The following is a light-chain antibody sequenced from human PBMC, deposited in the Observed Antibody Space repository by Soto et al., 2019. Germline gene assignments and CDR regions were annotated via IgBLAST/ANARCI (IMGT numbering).Light chain of an antibody. V-gene: IGKV3-11*01. J-gene: IGKJ1*01. CDR1: QSVSSSY. Sequence: EIVLTQSPGTLSLSPGERATLSCRASQSVSSSYLAWYQQKPGQAPRLLIYDASNRATGIPARFGGSGSGTDFTLIISSLEPEDFAVYYCQQRSDWPLTFGQGTKVDIK. CDR3: QQRSDWPLT. CDR2: DAS.